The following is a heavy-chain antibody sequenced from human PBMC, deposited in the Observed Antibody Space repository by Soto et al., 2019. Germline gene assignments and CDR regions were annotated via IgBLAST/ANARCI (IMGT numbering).Heavy chain of an antibody. CDR2: IYHSGST. J-gene: IGHJ3*02. D-gene: IGHD6-6*01. CDR3: ASSSYVVRAFDI. V-gene: IGHV4-4*02. Sequence: QVQLQESGPGLVKPSGTLSLTCAVSSGSISSSNWWSWVRQPTGKGLEWIGEIYHSGSTNYNPSLKSRGTISVDKSKNQFSLKLSSVTAADTAVYYCASSSYVVRAFDIWGQGTMVTVSS. CDR1: SGSISSSNW.